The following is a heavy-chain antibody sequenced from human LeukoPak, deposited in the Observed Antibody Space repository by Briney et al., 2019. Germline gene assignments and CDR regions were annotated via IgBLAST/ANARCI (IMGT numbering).Heavy chain of an antibody. V-gene: IGHV3-23*01. CDR1: GFTFSNYA. J-gene: IGHJ4*02. CDR2: ISGSGDNT. D-gene: IGHD6-19*01. Sequence: SGGSLRLSCAASGFTFSNYAMSWVRQAPGKGLEWVSAISGSGDNTYYTDSVKGRFTISRDNSKNTLYLQMNSLRAEDTAVYYCARDEKQWLQFDYWGQGTLVTVSS. CDR3: ARDEKQWLQFDY.